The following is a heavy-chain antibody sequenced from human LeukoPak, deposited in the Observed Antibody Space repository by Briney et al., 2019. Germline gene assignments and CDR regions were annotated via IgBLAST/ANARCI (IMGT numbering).Heavy chain of an antibody. CDR2: ISSNGGST. D-gene: IGHD6-19*01. CDR1: GFIVSVNF. J-gene: IGHJ4*02. V-gene: IGHV3-64*01. CDR3: ARSYSSGWYYPFDY. Sequence: GGSLRVSWEASGFIVSVNFMSWVRQAPGKGLEYVSAISSNGGSTYYANSVKGRFTISRDNSKNTLYLQMGSLRAEDMAVYYCARSYSSGWYYPFDYWGQGTLVTVSS.